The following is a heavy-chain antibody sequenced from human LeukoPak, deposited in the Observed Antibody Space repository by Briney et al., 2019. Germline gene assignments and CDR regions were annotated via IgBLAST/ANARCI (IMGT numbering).Heavy chain of an antibody. CDR3: AKDRDYYDSSGYYLDYFDY. CDR2: ISGSGGST. J-gene: IGHJ4*02. CDR1: GFTFSSYA. Sequence: GGSLRLSCAASGFTFSSYAMSWVRQAPGKGLEWVSAISGSGGSTYYADSVKGRFTISRDNSKNTLYLQMNSLRAEDTAVYYCAKDRDYYDSSGYYLDYFDYWGQETLVTVSS. V-gene: IGHV3-23*01. D-gene: IGHD3-22*01.